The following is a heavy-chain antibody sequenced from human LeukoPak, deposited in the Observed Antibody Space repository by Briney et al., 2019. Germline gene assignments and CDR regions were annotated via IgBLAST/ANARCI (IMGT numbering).Heavy chain of an antibody. V-gene: IGHV3-33*03. CDR3: AFGEGYKVDY. CDR2: IWFDGSNK. J-gene: IGHJ4*02. CDR1: EFTFSSYG. Sequence: PGGSLRLSCAASEFTFSSYGMHWVGKAPGKGLGWVAVIWFDGSNKYYADSVKGRFTISRDNANNSLYLQMNSLRAEDTAVYYCAFGEGYKVDYWGQGTLVTVSS. D-gene: IGHD3-10*01.